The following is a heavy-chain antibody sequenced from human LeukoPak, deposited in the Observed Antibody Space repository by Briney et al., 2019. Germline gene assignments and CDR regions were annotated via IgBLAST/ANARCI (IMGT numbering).Heavy chain of an antibody. V-gene: IGHV4-39*01. CDR3: ARLGDSSGDHPYAFDI. CDR2: DSYTGSI. J-gene: IGHJ3*02. CDR1: GGSIRTRIYY. D-gene: IGHD3-22*01. Sequence: PSETLSLTCRVSGGSIRTRIYYWGWIRQSPGTGLEWIGCDSYTGSIHYNPSLRSRVTVSVDTSKNQFSLKLSSVTAADTAVYYCARLGDSSGDHPYAFDIWGQGTRVTVSS.